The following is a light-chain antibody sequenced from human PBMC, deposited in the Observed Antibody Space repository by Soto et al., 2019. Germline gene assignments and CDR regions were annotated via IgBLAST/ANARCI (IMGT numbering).Light chain of an antibody. CDR3: AAWDGSLSAGV. J-gene: IGLJ3*02. Sequence: QSVLTQPPSASGTPGQRVTISCSGSSSNIGGFYVYWYQHLPGAAPKLLIHSNNQRPSGVPDRFSGSKSGTAASLAISGLRSEDEADFYCAAWDGSLSAGVFGGGTQLTVL. CDR2: SNN. CDR1: SSNIGGFY. V-gene: IGLV1-47*02.